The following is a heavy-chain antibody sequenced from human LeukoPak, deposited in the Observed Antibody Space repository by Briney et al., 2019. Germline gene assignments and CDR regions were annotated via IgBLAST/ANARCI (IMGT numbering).Heavy chain of an antibody. Sequence: GGSLRLSCAASGFTFSSYAMHWVRQAPGKGLEWVAVISYDGSNKYYADSVKGRFTISRDNSKNTLYLQMNSLRAEDTAVYYCARGVAAAGISWFDPWGQGTLVTVSS. J-gene: IGHJ5*02. V-gene: IGHV3-30-3*01. CDR1: GFTFSSYA. CDR3: ARGVAAAGISWFDP. D-gene: IGHD6-13*01. CDR2: ISYDGSNK.